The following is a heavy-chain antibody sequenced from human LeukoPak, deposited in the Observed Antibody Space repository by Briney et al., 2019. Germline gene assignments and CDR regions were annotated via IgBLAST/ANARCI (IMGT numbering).Heavy chain of an antibody. CDR1: GFTFSSYG. D-gene: IGHD5-12*01. V-gene: IGHV3-30*02. J-gene: IGHJ4*02. CDR3: AKPLGYSGYVFDY. CDR2: IRYDGSNK. Sequence: PGGSLRLSCAASGFTFSSYGMHWVHQAPGKGLEWVAFIRYDGSNKYYADSVKGRFTISRDNSKNTLYLQMNSLRAEDTAVYYCAKPLGYSGYVFDYWGQGALVTVSS.